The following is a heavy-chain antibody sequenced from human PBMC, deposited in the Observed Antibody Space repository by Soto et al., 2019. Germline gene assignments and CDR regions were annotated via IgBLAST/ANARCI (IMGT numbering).Heavy chain of an antibody. CDR1: GYTFTSYY. V-gene: IGHV1-46*03. CDR3: DRGPRAQQLENFDY. D-gene: IGHD6-13*01. Sequence: QVQLVQSGAEVKKPGASVKVSCKASGYTFTSYYMHWVRQAPGQGLEWMGIINHSGGTTSYAQKFQGRVTKTRGTSTSTVYMELSSLRSEDPAVYDCDRGPRAQQLENFDYWGQGTLVTVSS. CDR2: INHSGGTT. J-gene: IGHJ4*02.